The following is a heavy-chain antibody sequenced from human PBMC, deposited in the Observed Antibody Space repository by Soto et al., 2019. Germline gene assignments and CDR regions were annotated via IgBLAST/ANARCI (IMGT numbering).Heavy chain of an antibody. CDR1: SGSFSGYY. CDR3: ARGGAYGDYHFDY. CDR2: IYYSGST. D-gene: IGHD4-17*01. J-gene: IGHJ4*02. Sequence: SETLSLTCAVYSGSFSGYYWSWIRQHPGKGLEWIGYIYYSGSTYYNPSLKSRVTISVDTSKNQFSLKLSSVTAADTAVYYCARGGAYGDYHFDYWGQGTLVTVS. V-gene: IGHV4-31*11.